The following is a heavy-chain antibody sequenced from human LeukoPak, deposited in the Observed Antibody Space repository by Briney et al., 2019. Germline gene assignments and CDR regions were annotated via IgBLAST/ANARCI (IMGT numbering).Heavy chain of an antibody. V-gene: IGHV3-30*18. J-gene: IGHJ4*02. CDR3: AKDQRYCSSARYNDFDY. CDR1: GFTFSNYG. CDR2: TSYDESNK. Sequence: PGRSLRLSCAASGFTFSNYGMHWVRQAPGKGLEWVAVTSYDESNKYYADSVKGRFTISRDNSKNMLYLQMNSLRPEDTAVYYCAKDQRYCSSARYNDFDYWGQGTLVTVSS. D-gene: IGHD2-2*01.